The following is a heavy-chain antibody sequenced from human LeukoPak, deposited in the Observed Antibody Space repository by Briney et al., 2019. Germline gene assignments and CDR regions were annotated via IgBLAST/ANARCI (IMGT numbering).Heavy chain of an antibody. D-gene: IGHD1-1*01. CDR2: IYYSGST. CDR3: AGTKKYYYYYYMDV. J-gene: IGHJ6*03. Sequence: SETLSLTCTVSGGSISSYYWSWIRQPPGKGLEWIGHIYYSGSTNYNPSLKSRVTISVDTSKNQFSLKLSSVTAADTAVYYCAGTKKYYYYYYMDVWGKGTTVTISS. V-gene: IGHV4-59*12. CDR1: GGSISSYY.